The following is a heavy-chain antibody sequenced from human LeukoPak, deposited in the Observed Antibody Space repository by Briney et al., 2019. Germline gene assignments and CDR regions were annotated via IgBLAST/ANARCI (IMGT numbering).Heavy chain of an antibody. CDR3: ARGLGQRFDP. V-gene: IGHV3-21*01. CDR1: GFTFSSYS. CDR2: ISSSSSYI. D-gene: IGHD5-12*01. J-gene: IGHJ5*02. Sequence: GGSLRLSCAASGFTFSSYSMNWVRQAPGKGLEWVSSISSSSSYIYYADSVKGRFTISIDNAKNSLYLQMNSLRAEDTAVYYCARGLGQRFDPWGQGTLVTVSS.